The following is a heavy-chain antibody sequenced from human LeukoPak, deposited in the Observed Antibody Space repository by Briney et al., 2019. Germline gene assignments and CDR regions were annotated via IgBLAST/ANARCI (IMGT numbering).Heavy chain of an antibody. Sequence: GGSLRLSCAASGFTLSSYSMNWVRQAPGKGLEWVSYISSSSSTIYYADSVKGRSTISRDNAKNSLYLQMNSLRAEDTAVYYCAREPVGDKNDYWGQGTLVTVSS. CDR3: AREPVGDKNDY. J-gene: IGHJ4*02. CDR2: ISSSSSTI. D-gene: IGHD2-15*01. V-gene: IGHV3-48*01. CDR1: GFTLSSYS.